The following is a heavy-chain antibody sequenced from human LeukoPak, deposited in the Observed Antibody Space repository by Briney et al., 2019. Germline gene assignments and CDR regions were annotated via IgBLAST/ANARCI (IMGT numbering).Heavy chain of an antibody. D-gene: IGHD5-18*01. CDR3: ARNGEQLWPDY. CDR1: GFTFSSYS. Sequence: GGSLRLSCAASGFTFSSYSMNWVRQAPGKGLEWVSSISSSSSYIYYANSVKGRFTISRDNAKNSLYLQMNSLRAEDTAVYYCARNGEQLWPDYWGQGTLVTVSS. CDR2: ISSSSSYI. J-gene: IGHJ4*02. V-gene: IGHV3-21*01.